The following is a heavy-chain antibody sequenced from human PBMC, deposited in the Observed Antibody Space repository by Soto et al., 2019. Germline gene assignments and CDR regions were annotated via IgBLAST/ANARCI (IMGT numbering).Heavy chain of an antibody. D-gene: IGHD1-20*01. CDR2: IIPIFGTT. J-gene: IGHJ4*02. Sequence: QVQLVQSGAEVKKPGSSGKFSCKASEGTFSSYPIGGVRQAPGQGLQGMGGIIPIFGTTNNAQKFQGRVKVTADESTRPVYLELSSLKSEDTAVYYRARVTDRNFLYRGQGGLVNVSS. CDR3: ARVTDRNFLY. CDR1: EGTFSSYP. V-gene: IGHV1-69*01.